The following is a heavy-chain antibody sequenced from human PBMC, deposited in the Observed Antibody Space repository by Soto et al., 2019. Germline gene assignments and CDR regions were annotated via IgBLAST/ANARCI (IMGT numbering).Heavy chain of an antibody. CDR1: GFTVSTNY. CDR3: AKASGESYMGSRVFDY. V-gene: IGHV3-53*01. J-gene: IGHJ5*01. Sequence: RGSLRLSRAAYGFTVSTNYMSWVRQAPGKGLEWVSTVTNTGGGTLYADSVKGRFTISRDNSKSTLFLQMNNLRVDDTAIYYCAKASGESYMGSRVFDYWGHGNWVPVS. CDR2: TNTGGGT. D-gene: IGHD3-10*01.